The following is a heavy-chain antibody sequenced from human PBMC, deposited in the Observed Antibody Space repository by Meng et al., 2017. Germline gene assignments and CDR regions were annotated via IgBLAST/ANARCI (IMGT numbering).Heavy chain of an antibody. D-gene: IGHD1-1*01. Sequence: EGQLGASGGDSVHPGGSLILSCAASGVTCNNYWMHWVRQVPGKCLVWVSRISGDGSITNYADSVKGRFTISRDNAKNTLYLQMNSLRPVDTAVYYCLDEAPRSDYWGQGSLVTVSS. CDR3: LDEAPRSDY. J-gene: IGHJ4*02. V-gene: IGHV3-74*01. CDR1: GVTCNNYW. CDR2: ISGDGSIT.